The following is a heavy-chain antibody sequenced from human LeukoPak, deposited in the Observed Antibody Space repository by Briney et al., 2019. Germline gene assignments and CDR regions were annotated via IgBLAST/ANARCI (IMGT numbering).Heavy chain of an antibody. D-gene: IGHD2-2*01. V-gene: IGHV3-7*01. CDR1: GFTFSAYW. Sequence: GGSLRLSXSASGFTFSAYWMSWVRQAPGKGLEWVANIKQDGSEEHYVDSVKGRFTIPRDNAKNSLYLQMNSLRAEDTAVYYCARDTPGEESHWGQGTLVTVSS. CDR3: ARDTPGEESH. CDR2: IKQDGSEE. J-gene: IGHJ4*02.